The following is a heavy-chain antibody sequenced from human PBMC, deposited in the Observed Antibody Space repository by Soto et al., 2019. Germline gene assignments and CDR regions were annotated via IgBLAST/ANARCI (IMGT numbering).Heavy chain of an antibody. CDR3: ARQRSNYYDSSPIKEWFDP. CDR1: GGSISSSSYY. Sequence: PSETLSLTCTVSGGSISSSSYYWGWIRQPPGKGLEWIGSIYYSGSTYYNPSLKSRVTISVDTSKNQFSLKLSSVTAADTAVYYCARQRSNYYDSSPIKEWFDPWGQGTLVTVSS. CDR2: IYYSGST. D-gene: IGHD3-22*01. V-gene: IGHV4-39*01. J-gene: IGHJ5*02.